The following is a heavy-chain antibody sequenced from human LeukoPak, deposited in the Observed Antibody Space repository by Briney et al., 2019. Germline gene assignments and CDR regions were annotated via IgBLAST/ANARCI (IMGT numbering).Heavy chain of an antibody. CDR2: ISAYNGNT. J-gene: IGHJ4*02. V-gene: IGHV1-18*01. CDR3: ARLVGRELLGDY. Sequence: ASVKVSCKASGYTFTSYGISWVRQASGQGLEWMGWISAYNGNTDYAQKLQGRVTMTTDTSTSTAYMELRSLRSDDTAVYYCARLVGRELLGDYWGQGTLVTVSS. D-gene: IGHD1-26*01. CDR1: GYTFTSYG.